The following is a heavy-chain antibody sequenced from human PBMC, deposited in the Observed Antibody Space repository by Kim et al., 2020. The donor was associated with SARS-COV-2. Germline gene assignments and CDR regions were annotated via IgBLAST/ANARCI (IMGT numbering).Heavy chain of an antibody. J-gene: IGHJ4*02. Sequence: GGSLRLSCAASGFTLSNYSMSWVRQPPGKGLEWVSTISGSSGRSYYADSVRGRFTLSRDNSKNTLHPQMDSLRAEDTALYYCAGGGRFSTSSLVGYWGQG. CDR2: ISGSSGRS. CDR3: AGGGRFSTSSLVGY. D-gene: IGHD6-6*01. V-gene: IGHV3-23*01. CDR1: GFTLSNYS.